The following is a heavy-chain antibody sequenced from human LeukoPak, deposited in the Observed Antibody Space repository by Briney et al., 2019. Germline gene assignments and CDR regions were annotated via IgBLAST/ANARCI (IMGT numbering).Heavy chain of an antibody. V-gene: IGHV1-2*02. Sequence: ASVKVSCKASGYTFTGYYMHWVRQAPGQGLEWMGWIDPNSGGTNYAQKFQGRVTMTRDTSISTAYMELSRLRSDDTAVYYCARVLSSSWYLFDYWGQGTLVTVSS. CDR3: ARVLSSSWYLFDY. CDR1: GYTFTGYY. CDR2: IDPNSGGT. D-gene: IGHD6-13*01. J-gene: IGHJ4*02.